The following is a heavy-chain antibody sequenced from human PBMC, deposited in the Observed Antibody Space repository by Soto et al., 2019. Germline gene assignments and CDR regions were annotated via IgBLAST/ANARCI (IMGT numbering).Heavy chain of an antibody. CDR1: GFTFSRYA. D-gene: IGHD6-19*01. CDR3: ARDQGIAVAGTKAGQEPLDY. CDR2: ISYDGSNK. V-gene: IGHV3-30-3*01. Sequence: GGSLRLSCAASGFTFSRYAMHWVRQAPEKGLEWVAVISYDGSNKYYADSVKGRFTISRDNSKNTLYLQMNSLRAEDTAVYYCARDQGIAVAGTKAGQEPLDYWGQGTLVTVSS. J-gene: IGHJ4*02.